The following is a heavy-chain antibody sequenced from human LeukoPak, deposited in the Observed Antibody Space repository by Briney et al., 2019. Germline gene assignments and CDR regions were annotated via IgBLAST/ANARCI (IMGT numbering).Heavy chain of an antibody. CDR3: VRDAKWACDS. J-gene: IGHJ5*01. CDR2: ITGDGNNK. V-gene: IGHV3-30*02. CDR1: GFTFSINA. D-gene: IGHD2-8*01. Sequence: GGSLRLSCAASGFTFSINAMNWVRQAPGKGLEWVAHITGDGNNKWYSDSVRGRLTISRDTSKNTLYLQMNSLRADDTAVYYCVRDAKWACDSWGQGILVTVSS.